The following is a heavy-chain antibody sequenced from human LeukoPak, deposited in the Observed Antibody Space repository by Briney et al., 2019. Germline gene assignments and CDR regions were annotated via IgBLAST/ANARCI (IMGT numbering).Heavy chain of an antibody. D-gene: IGHD5-12*01. J-gene: IGHJ5*02. CDR2: ISSSSSTI. CDR1: GFTFSSYS. Sequence: GGSLRLSCAASGFTFSSYSMNWVRQAPGKGLEWVSYISSSSSTIYYADSVKGRFTISRDNSKNTVYLQMNSLRVEDTAVYYCAREVDNWFDAWGQGTLVTVSS. V-gene: IGHV3-48*01. CDR3: AREVDNWFDA.